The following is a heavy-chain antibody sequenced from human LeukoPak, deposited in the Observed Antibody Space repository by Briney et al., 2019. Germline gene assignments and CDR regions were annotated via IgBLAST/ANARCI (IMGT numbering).Heavy chain of an antibody. CDR2: MNPNSGNT. Sequence: ASVKVSCKASGYTFTSYDINWVRQATGQGLEWMGWMNPNSGNTGYAQKFQGRVTMTRNTSISTAYMELSSLRSEDTAVYYCARGGSRITIFWPYYYGMDVWGQGTTVTVSS. V-gene: IGHV1-8*01. CDR3: ARGGSRITIFWPYYYGMDV. D-gene: IGHD3-9*01. CDR1: GYTFTSYD. J-gene: IGHJ6*02.